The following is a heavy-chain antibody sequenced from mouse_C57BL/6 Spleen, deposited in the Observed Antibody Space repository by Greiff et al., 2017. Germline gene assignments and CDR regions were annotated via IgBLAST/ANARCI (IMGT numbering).Heavy chain of an antibody. V-gene: IGHV1-9*01. CDR2: ILPGSGST. J-gene: IGHJ3*01. CDR1: GYTFTGYW. Sequence: QVQLQQSGAELMKPGASVKLSCKATGYTFTGYWIEWVKQRPGHGLEWIGEILPGSGSTNYNEKFKGKATFTADTSSNTAYMQLSSLTTADSAIYYCARGIYDSWFAYWGQGTLVTVSA. D-gene: IGHD2-3*01. CDR3: ARGIYDSWFAY.